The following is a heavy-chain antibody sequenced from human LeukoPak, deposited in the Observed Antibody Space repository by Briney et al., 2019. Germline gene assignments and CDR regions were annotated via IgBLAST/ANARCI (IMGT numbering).Heavy chain of an antibody. CDR2: IYYSGST. Sequence: ETLSLTCTVSGGSISSYYWSWIRQSPGKGLEWIGYIYYSGSTNYNPSLKSRVTISVDTSKNQFSLNLSSVTAADTAVYYCARHQLPYDSSGPFDPWGQGTLVTVSS. D-gene: IGHD3-22*01. CDR1: GGSISSYY. V-gene: IGHV4-59*08. J-gene: IGHJ5*02. CDR3: ARHQLPYDSSGPFDP.